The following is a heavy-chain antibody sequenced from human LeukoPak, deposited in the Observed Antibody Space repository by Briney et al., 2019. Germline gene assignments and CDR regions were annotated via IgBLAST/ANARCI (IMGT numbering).Heavy chain of an antibody. Sequence: GGSLRLSCAASGFAFSSSAMNWIRQAPGKGLEWVSAISRNSGIIFYADSVKGRFTISRDNAKNSLYLQMNSLRAEDTAVYYCARDRGSYRPIDYWGQGTLVTVSS. J-gene: IGHJ4*02. CDR1: GFAFSSSA. CDR2: ISRNSGII. V-gene: IGHV3-21*01. CDR3: ARDRGSYRPIDY. D-gene: IGHD1-26*01.